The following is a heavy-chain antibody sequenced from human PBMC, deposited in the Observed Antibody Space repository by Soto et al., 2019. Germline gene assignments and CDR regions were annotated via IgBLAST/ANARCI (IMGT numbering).Heavy chain of an antibody. CDR2: IHHTGSI. V-gene: IGHV4-4*02. CDR3: ARERGAGTYQGFDY. D-gene: IGHD1-26*01. J-gene: IGHJ4*02. CDR1: GGSISTNNW. Sequence: QMHLQESGPGLVRPSGTLSLTCTVSGGSISTNNWWHWVRQSPEKGLAWIGEIHHTGSINYSPSLKSRVTMSIDQSNSQFSLSLTSVTAADTAVYFCARERGAGTYQGFDYWGQGTLVTVSS.